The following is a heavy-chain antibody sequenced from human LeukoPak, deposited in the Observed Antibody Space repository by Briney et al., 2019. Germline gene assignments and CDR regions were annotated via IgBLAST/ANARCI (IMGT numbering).Heavy chain of an antibody. CDR1: GFTFSTYS. D-gene: IGHD7-27*01. V-gene: IGHV3-48*01. CDR3: ARDLAWGGY. Sequence: PGGSLRLSCAASGFTFSTYSMNWVRQAPGKGLEWISFIRHDSSDIYYADSVKGRFTIPRDNAKNSLYLQMNSLRVEDTAVYYCARDLAWGGYWGQGTLVTVSS. CDR2: IRHDSSDI. J-gene: IGHJ4*02.